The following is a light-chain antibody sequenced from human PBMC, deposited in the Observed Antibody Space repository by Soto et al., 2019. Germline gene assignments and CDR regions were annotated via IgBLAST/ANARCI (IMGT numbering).Light chain of an antibody. Sequence: IRMTQSPSSLSASTGDRVTITCRASQSISSWLAWYQQKPGKAPKLLIYDASSLESGVPSRFSGSGSGTEFTLTISSLQPDDFATYYCQQYNSYSGTFGQGTKVDIK. V-gene: IGKV1-5*01. CDR1: QSISSW. CDR2: DAS. J-gene: IGKJ1*01. CDR3: QQYNSYSGT.